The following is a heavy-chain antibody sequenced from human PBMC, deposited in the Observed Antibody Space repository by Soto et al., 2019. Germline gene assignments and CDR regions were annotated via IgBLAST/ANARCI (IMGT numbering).Heavy chain of an antibody. D-gene: IGHD3-3*01. CDR1: GYTLTELS. J-gene: IGHJ3*02. V-gene: IGHV1-24*01. Sequence: ASVKVSCKVSGYTLTELSMHWVRQAPGKGLEWMGGFDPEDGETIYAQKFQGRVTMTEDTSTDTAYMELSSLRSEDTAVYYCATLRFLEWPTITPDAFDIWGQGTMVTV. CDR3: ATLRFLEWPTITPDAFDI. CDR2: FDPEDGET.